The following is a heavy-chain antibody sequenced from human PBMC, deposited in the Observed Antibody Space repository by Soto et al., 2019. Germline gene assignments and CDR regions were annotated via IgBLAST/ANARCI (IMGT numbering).Heavy chain of an antibody. CDR2: IRSKGHNYAT. J-gene: IGHJ5*02. V-gene: IGHV3-73*01. CDR1: GFAFSGSA. Sequence: PGGSLRLSCAASGFAFSGSAMYWVRQASGKGPEWVGRIRSKGHNYATEYAASVKGRFTISRDDSKNTAYLQMNSLQTEDTAVYYCTRDLFSYDYSGILWFDPWGPGTLVTVSS. D-gene: IGHD3-16*01. CDR3: TRDLFSYDYSGILWFDP.